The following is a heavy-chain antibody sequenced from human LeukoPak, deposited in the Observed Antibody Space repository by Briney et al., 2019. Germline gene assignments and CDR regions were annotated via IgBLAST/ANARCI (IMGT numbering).Heavy chain of an antibody. CDR1: GGSISDYY. CDR2: IYYSGIT. J-gene: IGHJ4*02. D-gene: IGHD3-10*01. Sequence: SETLSLTCTVSGGSISDYYWSWIRQPPGKGLEWIGYIYYSGITNYNPSLKTRITILVDTSKDQFSLKLSSVTAADTAVYYCARWGSNMAREKGDHWGQGTLVTVSS. V-gene: IGHV4-59*08. CDR3: ARWGSNMAREKGDH.